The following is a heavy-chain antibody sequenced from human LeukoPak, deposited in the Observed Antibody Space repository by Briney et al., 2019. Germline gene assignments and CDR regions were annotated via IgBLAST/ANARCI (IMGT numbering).Heavy chain of an antibody. V-gene: IGHV4-61*02. CDR3: ARQLSFSAVQGY. CDR1: GGSISSGSYY. D-gene: IGHD2/OR15-2a*01. CDR2: IYTSGST. Sequence: PSQTLSLTCTVSGGSISSGSYYWSWIRQPAGKGLEWIGRIYTSGSTYYNPSLKSRVTISVDTSKNQFSLKLSSVTAADTAVYYCARQLSFSAVQGYWGQGTLVTVSS. J-gene: IGHJ4*02.